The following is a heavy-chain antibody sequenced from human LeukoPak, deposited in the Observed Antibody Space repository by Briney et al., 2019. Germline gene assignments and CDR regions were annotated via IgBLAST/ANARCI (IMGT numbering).Heavy chain of an antibody. V-gene: IGHV4-38-2*01. CDR2: IYHSGST. Sequence: SETLSLTCAVSGYSISSGYYWGWIRQPPGKGLEWIGSIYHSGSTYYNPSLKSRVTISVDTSKNQFSLKLSSVTAADTAVYYCAGHVFSGYGGVDAFDIWGQGTMVTVSS. D-gene: IGHD3-22*01. J-gene: IGHJ3*02. CDR1: GYSISSGYY. CDR3: AGHVFSGYGGVDAFDI.